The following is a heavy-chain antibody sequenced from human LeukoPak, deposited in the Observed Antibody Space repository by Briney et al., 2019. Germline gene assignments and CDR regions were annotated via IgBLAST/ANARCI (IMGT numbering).Heavy chain of an antibody. V-gene: IGHV3-30-3*01. CDR2: ISYDGSNK. CDR1: GFTFSNYA. J-gene: IGHJ5*02. Sequence: PGGSLRLSCAASGFTFSNYAIHWVRQAPGKGLEWVAVISYDGSNKYYADSVKGRFTISRDNSKNTLYLQMNSLRAEDTAVYYCASRLFDPWGQGTLVTVSS. CDR3: ASRLFDP.